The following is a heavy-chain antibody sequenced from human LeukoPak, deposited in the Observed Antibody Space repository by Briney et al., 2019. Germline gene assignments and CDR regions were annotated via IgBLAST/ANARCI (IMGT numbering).Heavy chain of an antibody. Sequence: PSQTLSPTCTVSGGSISSGGYYWSWIRQHPGKGLEWIGYIYYSGSTYYNPSLKSRVTISVDTSKNQFSLKLSSVTAADTAVYYCAREGSGYPVDAFDIWGQGTMVTVSS. J-gene: IGHJ3*02. CDR1: GGSISSGGYY. CDR3: AREGSGYPVDAFDI. V-gene: IGHV4-31*03. CDR2: IYYSGST. D-gene: IGHD3-22*01.